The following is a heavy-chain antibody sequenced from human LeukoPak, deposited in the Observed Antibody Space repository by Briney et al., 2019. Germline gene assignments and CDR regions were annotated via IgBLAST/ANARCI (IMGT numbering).Heavy chain of an antibody. CDR2: IYSGGST. J-gene: IGHJ4*02. CDR3: AKDRRSSGWYRRGSHFDY. CDR1: GGSFSGYY. D-gene: IGHD6-19*01. Sequence: ETLSLTCAVYGGSFSGYYWSWIRQPPGKGLEWVSLIYSGGSTYYADSVKGRFTISRDNSKNTLYLQMNSLRAEDTAVYYCAKDRRSSGWYRRGSHFDYWGQGTLVTVSS. V-gene: IGHV3-66*01.